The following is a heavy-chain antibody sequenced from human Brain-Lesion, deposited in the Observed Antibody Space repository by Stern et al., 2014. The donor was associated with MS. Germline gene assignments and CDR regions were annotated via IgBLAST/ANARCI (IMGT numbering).Heavy chain of an antibody. Sequence: VQLVESGPGLVKPSQTLSLSCTVSGGSISSGGYYWSWIRQPAGKGLEWIGRIFNSGSTSYNPSLKSRGTISIDTCKNPFPLRLTSMTAADTAVYYCARGRVVPGFQYYATDVWGQGTTVIVSS. J-gene: IGHJ6*02. CDR2: IFNSGST. CDR3: ARGRVVPGFQYYATDV. CDR1: GGSISSGGYY. D-gene: IGHD2-2*01. V-gene: IGHV4-61*02.